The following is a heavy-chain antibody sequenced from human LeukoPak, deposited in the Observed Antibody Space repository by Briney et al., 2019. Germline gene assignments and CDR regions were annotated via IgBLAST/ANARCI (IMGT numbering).Heavy chain of an antibody. Sequence: SETLSLTCTVSGGSISNYHWSWIRQSPEKGLEWIGYMYSSGSTNYNPSLKSRVTISVDTSKNQFSLQLNSVSPEGTAVYYCARAVSSPGPTNWFDPWGQGIQVTVSS. V-gene: IGHV4-59*12. CDR3: ARAVSSPGPTNWFDP. J-gene: IGHJ5*02. CDR1: GGSISNYH. CDR2: MYSSGST. D-gene: IGHD6-13*01.